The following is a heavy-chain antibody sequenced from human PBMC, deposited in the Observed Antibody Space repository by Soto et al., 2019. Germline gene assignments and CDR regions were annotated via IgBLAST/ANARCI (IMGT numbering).Heavy chain of an antibody. CDR1: GGSISSGGYS. J-gene: IGHJ6*02. CDR3: ARLGTGERYYYYYYGMDV. D-gene: IGHD3-10*01. Sequence: KPSETLSLTCAVSGGSISSGGYSWSWIRQPPGKGLEWIGYIYHSGSTYYNPSLKSRVTISVDRSKNQFSLKLSSVTAADTAVYYCARLGTGERYYYYYYGMDVWGQGTTVTVSS. V-gene: IGHV4-30-2*01. CDR2: IYHSGST.